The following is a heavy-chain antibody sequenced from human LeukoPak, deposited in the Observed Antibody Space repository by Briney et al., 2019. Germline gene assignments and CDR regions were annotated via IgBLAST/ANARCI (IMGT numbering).Heavy chain of an antibody. Sequence: GRSLRLSCAASGFTFSSYGMHWVRQAPGKGLEWVAVISYDGSNKYYADSVKGRFTISRDNSKNTLYLQMNSLRAEDTALYYCAKDNYYGSGSYYSSLYGIDVWGKGTTVTVSS. CDR3: AKDNYYGSGSYYSSLYGIDV. J-gene: IGHJ6*04. CDR2: ISYDGSNK. D-gene: IGHD3-10*01. V-gene: IGHV3-30*18. CDR1: GFTFSSYG.